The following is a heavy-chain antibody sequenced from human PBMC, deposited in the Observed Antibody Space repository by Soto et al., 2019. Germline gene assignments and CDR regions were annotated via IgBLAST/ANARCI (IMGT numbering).Heavy chain of an antibody. CDR3: ASYYHGSGSYYKGDWFDP. CDR2: IYYSGST. J-gene: IGHJ5*02. Sequence: PSETLSLTCTVSGGSISSYYWSWIRQPPGKGLEWIGYIYYSGSTNYNPSLKSRVTISVDTSKNQFSLKLSSVTAADTAVYYCASYYHGSGSYYKGDWFDPWGQGTLVTVSS. CDR1: GGSISSYY. V-gene: IGHV4-59*01. D-gene: IGHD3-10*01.